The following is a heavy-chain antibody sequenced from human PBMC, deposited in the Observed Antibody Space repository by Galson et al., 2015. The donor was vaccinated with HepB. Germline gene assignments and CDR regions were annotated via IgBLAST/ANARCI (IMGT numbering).Heavy chain of an antibody. CDR3: ARDLAWEV. J-gene: IGHJ6*02. CDR2: INTNTGNP. Sequence: SVKVSCKASGYTFTNDAMNWVRQAPGQGLEWMGWINTNTGNPTYAQGFTGRFVSSLNTSVSTAYLQITSLKAEDTAVYYCARDLAWEVWGQGTTVTVSS. D-gene: IGHD3/OR15-3a*01. CDR1: GYTFTNDA. V-gene: IGHV7-4-1*02.